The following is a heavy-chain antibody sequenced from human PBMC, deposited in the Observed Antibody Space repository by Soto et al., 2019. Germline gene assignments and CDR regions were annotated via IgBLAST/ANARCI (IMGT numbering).Heavy chain of an antibody. J-gene: IGHJ6*02. CDR3: AREDYYGMDV. Sequence: QVQLVESGGGLVRPGGSLRLSCAASGFTFSDYYMSWIRQAPGKGLEWVSYITGSSDYTNYADAVKGRFTISRDNTKNSLYLQMTSLRAEDTAVYYCAREDYYGMDVWGQGTTVTVSS. V-gene: IGHV3-11*05. CDR2: ITGSSDYT. CDR1: GFTFSDYY.